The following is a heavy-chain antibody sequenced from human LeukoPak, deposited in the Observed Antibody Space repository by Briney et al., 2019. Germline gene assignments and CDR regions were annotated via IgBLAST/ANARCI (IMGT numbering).Heavy chain of an antibody. J-gene: IGHJ4*02. D-gene: IGHD1-26*01. CDR1: GGSISSGGYY. CDR2: IYHSGST. V-gene: IGHV4-30-2*01. CDR3: ARMSGSLPGDY. Sequence: PSETLSLTCTVSGGSISSGGYYWSWIRQPPGKGLEWIGYIYHSGSTYYNPSLKSRVTISVDRSKNQFSLKLSSVTAADTAVYYCARMSGSLPGDYWGQGTLVTVSS.